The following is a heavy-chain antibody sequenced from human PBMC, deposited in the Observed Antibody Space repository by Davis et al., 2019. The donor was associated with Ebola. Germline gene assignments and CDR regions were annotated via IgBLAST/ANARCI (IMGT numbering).Heavy chain of an antibody. CDR2: IRYDGSNK. D-gene: IGHD3-16*02. J-gene: IGHJ4*02. Sequence: GGSLTLSCAASGFTFSSYGMHWVRQAPGKGLEWVAFIRYDGSNKYYADSVKGRFTISRDNSKTTLYLQMNSLRAEDTAVYYCAKEGYDYVWGSYRYGFDYWGQGTLVTVSS. V-gene: IGHV3-30*02. CDR1: GFTFSSYG. CDR3: AKEGYDYVWGSYRYGFDY.